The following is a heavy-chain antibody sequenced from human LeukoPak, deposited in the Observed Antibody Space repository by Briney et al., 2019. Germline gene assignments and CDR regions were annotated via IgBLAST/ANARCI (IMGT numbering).Heavy chain of an antibody. J-gene: IGHJ3*02. CDR1: YY. V-gene: IGHV3-11*04. Sequence: YYWSWIRQAPGKGLEWVSYISSSGTTIYYADSVKGRFTISRDNAKNSLYLQMNSLRAEDTAVYYCARVSILIVPYYAFDIWGQGTMVTVSS. CDR2: ISSSGTTI. D-gene: IGHD2/OR15-2a*01. CDR3: ARVSILIVPYYAFDI.